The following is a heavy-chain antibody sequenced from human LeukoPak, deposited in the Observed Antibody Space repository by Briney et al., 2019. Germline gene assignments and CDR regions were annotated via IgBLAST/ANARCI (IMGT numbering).Heavy chain of an antibody. CDR2: INWNGGST. Sequence: PGGSLRLSCAASGFTFDDYGMSWVRQAPGKGLEWVSGINWNGGSTGYADSVKGRFTISRDNAKNSLYLQMNSLRAEDTALYYCAREPTMVRGVIFRDTYYMDVWGKGTTVTVSS. D-gene: IGHD3-10*01. CDR3: AREPTMVRGVIFRDTYYMDV. CDR1: GFTFDDYG. J-gene: IGHJ6*03. V-gene: IGHV3-20*04.